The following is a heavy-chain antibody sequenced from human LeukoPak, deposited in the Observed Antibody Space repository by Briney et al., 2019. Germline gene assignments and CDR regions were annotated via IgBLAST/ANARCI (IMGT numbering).Heavy chain of an antibody. V-gene: IGHV3-21*01. J-gene: IGHJ4*02. CDR1: EVTLSSYS. Sequence: GGSLRLSCTASEVTLSSYSMNWVRQAPGKGLEWVSSISSSSSYIYYADSVKGRFTISRDNAKNSLYLRMNSLRAEDTAVYYCARAKQLGRPGAFDYWGQGTLVTVSS. CDR2: ISSSSSYI. D-gene: IGHD6-6*01. CDR3: ARAKQLGRPGAFDY.